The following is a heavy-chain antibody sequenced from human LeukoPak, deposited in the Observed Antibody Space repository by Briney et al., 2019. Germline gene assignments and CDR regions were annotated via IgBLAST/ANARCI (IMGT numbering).Heavy chain of an antibody. CDR1: GGSIRSGGYY. Sequence: TPETLSLTCTVSGGSIRSGGYYWTWIRQHPGKGLEWIGYINDSGNIIYNPSLKSRVVISVDTSKNQFSLKLSSVTAADTAVYYCVRDGDYYDSSGSVRAFDIWGQGTMVTVSS. CDR2: INDSGNI. CDR3: VRDGDYYDSSGSVRAFDI. J-gene: IGHJ3*02. V-gene: IGHV4-31*03. D-gene: IGHD3-22*01.